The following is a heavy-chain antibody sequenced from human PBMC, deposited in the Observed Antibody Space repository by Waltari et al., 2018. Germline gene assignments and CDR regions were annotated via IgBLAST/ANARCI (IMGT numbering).Heavy chain of an antibody. CDR1: GGSISSSSYY. Sequence: QLQLQESGPGLVKPSETLSLTCTVSGGSISSSSYYWGWIRQPPGKGLEWIGSIYYSGITYYNPSLKSRVTISVDTSKNQFSLKLSSVTAADTAVYYCARVGGSSGTKALDYWGQGTLVTVSS. CDR2: IYYSGIT. CDR3: ARVGGSSGTKALDY. V-gene: IGHV4-39*07. D-gene: IGHD3-22*01. J-gene: IGHJ4*02.